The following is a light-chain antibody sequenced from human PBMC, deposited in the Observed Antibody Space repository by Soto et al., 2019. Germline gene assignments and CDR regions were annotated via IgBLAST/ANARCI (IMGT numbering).Light chain of an antibody. V-gene: IGKV3-15*01. CDR1: QSVSSN. J-gene: IGKJ1*01. Sequence: EIVMTQSPATLSVSPGERATLSCRASQSVSSNLAWYQQKPGQAPRLLIYGASTRATGIPARFSGSGSGTEFTLTISSXXXXDFAVYYCQQYNNWXXRTFGQGTKVEIK. CDR3: QQYNNWXXRT. CDR2: GAS.